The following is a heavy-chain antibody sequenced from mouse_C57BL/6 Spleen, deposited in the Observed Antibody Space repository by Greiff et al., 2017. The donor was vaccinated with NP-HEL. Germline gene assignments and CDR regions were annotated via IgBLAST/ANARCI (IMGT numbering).Heavy chain of an antibody. CDR3: ARSRDGYWGYAMDY. CDR1: GYAFSSSW. V-gene: IGHV1-82*01. CDR2: IYPGDGDT. D-gene: IGHD2-3*01. J-gene: IGHJ4*01. Sequence: VQLQQSGPELVKPGASVKISCKASGYAFSSSWMNWVKQRPGKGLEWIGRIYPGDGDTNYNGKFKGKATLTADKSSSTAYMQLSSLTSEDSAVYFCARSRDGYWGYAMDYWGQGTSVTVSS.